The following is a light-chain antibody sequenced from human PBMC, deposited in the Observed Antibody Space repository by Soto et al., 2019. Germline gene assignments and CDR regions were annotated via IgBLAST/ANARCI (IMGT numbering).Light chain of an antibody. CDR2: DAS. J-gene: IGKJ3*01. Sequence: DIQMTPSPSSLSASVGDRVTITCQASQDISNYLNWYQQKPGKAPKLLIYDASNLETGVPSRFSGSGSGTDFTFTISSLQPEDIATYYCQQYDNLPPFTFGPGTKLDIK. V-gene: IGKV1-33*01. CDR1: QDISNY. CDR3: QQYDNLPPFT.